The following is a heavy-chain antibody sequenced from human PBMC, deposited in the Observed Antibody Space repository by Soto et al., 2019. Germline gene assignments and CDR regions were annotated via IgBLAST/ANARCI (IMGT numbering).Heavy chain of an antibody. D-gene: IGHD3-10*01. CDR2: INHSGST. CDR1: GLSFSGYY. J-gene: IGHJ6*03. CDR3: ARGSAMVRGVISSYYYYYMDV. Sequence: SETLSLTCAVYGLSFSGYYWSWIRQPPGKGLEWIGEINHSGSTNYNPSLKSRVTISVDTSKNQFSLKLSSVTAADTAVYYCARGSAMVRGVISSYYYYYMDVWGKGTTVTVSS. V-gene: IGHV4-34*01.